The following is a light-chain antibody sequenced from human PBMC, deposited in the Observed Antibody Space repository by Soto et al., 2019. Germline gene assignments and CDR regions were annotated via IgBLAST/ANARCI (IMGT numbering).Light chain of an antibody. CDR1: QSVSNNY. J-gene: IGKJ2*01. CDR2: GAS. Sequence: EIVLVQSPGTLSLSPRERATLSCRASQSVSNNYLAWYQQKPGQAPRLLIYGASSRATGVPDRFSGSGTGTDFSLTITRLGPEDFAVYYCQQYGVSPLMFTFGQGTKVGVK. CDR3: QQYGVSPLMFT. V-gene: IGKV3-20*01.